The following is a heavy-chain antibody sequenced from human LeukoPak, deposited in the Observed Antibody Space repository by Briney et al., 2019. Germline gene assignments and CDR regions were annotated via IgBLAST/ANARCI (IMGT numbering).Heavy chain of an antibody. Sequence: ASVKVSCKASGYTFTSYGISWVRQAPGQGLEWMGWISAYNGNTNYAQKLQGRVTMTTDTSTRKAYMEMRSLRSDDTAVYYCARVHSYCSTTSCLDYWGQGTLVTVSS. CDR2: ISAYNGNT. D-gene: IGHD2-2*01. V-gene: IGHV1-18*01. CDR1: GYTFTSYG. CDR3: ARVHSYCSTTSCLDY. J-gene: IGHJ4*02.